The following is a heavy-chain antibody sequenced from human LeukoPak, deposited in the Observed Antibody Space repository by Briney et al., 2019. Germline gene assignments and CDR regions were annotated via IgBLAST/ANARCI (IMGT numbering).Heavy chain of an antibody. CDR2: INHSGST. Sequence: PSETLSLTCTVYGGSFSGYFWGWIRQPPGKGLEWIGEINHSGSTNYNPSLKSRVTISVDTSKNQFSLKLSSVTAADTAVYYCARDGYPNGWFDPWGQGTLATVSS. V-gene: IGHV4-34*01. CDR1: GGSFSGYF. J-gene: IGHJ5*02. CDR3: ARDGYPNGWFDP. D-gene: IGHD5-24*01.